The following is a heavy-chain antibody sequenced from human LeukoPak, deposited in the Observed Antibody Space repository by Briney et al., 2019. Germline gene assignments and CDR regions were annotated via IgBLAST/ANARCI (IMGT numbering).Heavy chain of an antibody. CDR3: ARAQILNYDILTGPFDY. J-gene: IGHJ4*02. D-gene: IGHD3-9*01. CDR2: IYHSGST. CDR1: GGSISSSNW. V-gene: IGHV4-4*02. Sequence: TSQTLSLTCAVSGGSISSSNWWSWVRQPPGKGLEWIGEIYHSGSTNYNPSLKSRVTISVDKSKNQFSLKLSSVTAADTAVYYCARAQILNYDILTGPFDYWGQGTLVTVSS.